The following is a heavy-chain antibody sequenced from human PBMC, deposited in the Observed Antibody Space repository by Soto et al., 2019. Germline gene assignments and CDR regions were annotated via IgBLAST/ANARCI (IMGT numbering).Heavy chain of an antibody. CDR2: INHSGST. Sequence: SETLSLTCAVYGGSFSGYYWSWIRQPPGKGLEWIGEINHSGSTNYNPSLKSRVTISVDTSKNQFSLKLSSVTAADTAVYYCARGNSNYDYYYYGMDVWGQGTTVTVSS. J-gene: IGHJ6*02. V-gene: IGHV4-34*01. CDR1: GGSFSGYY. D-gene: IGHD4-4*01. CDR3: ARGNSNYDYYYYGMDV.